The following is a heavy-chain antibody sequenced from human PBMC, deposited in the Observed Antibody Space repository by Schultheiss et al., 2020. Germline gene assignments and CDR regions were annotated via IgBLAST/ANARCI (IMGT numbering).Heavy chain of an antibody. J-gene: IGHJ4*02. CDR1: GGSFSGYY. CDR3: ARPMRGSSSGYYRY. D-gene: IGHD3-22*01. CDR2: INHSGST. V-gene: IGHV4-34*01. Sequence: SATLSLTCAVYGGSFSGYYWSWIRQPPGKGLEWMGEINHSGSTNYNPSLKSRVTISVDTSKNQFSLKLSSVTAADTAVYYCARPMRGSSSGYYRYWGQGTLVTGSS.